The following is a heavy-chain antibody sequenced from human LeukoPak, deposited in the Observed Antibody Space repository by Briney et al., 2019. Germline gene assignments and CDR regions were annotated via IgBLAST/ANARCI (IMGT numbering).Heavy chain of an antibody. CDR1: GVSITTYY. D-gene: IGHD2-2*01. Sequence: SETLSLTCTVSGVSITTYYWTWIRQPPGKGLEWIGYAYCSAITNYNPSLRNRVTISLDTSKNQFSLKLTSVTAADTALYYCARSDGIRGKYLLDYWGQGSLVTVSS. J-gene: IGHJ4*02. CDR3: ARSDGIRGKYLLDY. CDR2: AYCSAIT. V-gene: IGHV4-4*08.